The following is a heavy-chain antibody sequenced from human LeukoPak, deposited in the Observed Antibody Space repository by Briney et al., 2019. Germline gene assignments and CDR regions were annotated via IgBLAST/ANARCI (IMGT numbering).Heavy chain of an antibody. J-gene: IGHJ3*02. V-gene: IGHV4-61*02. CDR2: TYTSGST. CDR3: AKVEYSSSSGAFDI. D-gene: IGHD6-6*01. Sequence: PSETLSLTCTVSGGSISSGSYYWSWIRQPAGKGLEWIGRTYTSGSTNYNPSLKSRVTISVDTSKNQFSLKLSSVTAADTAVYYCAKVEYSSSSGAFDIWGQGTMVTVSS. CDR1: GGSISSGSYY.